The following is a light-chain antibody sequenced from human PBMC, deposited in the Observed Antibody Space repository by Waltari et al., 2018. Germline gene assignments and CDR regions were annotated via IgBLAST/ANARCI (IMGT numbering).Light chain of an antibody. CDR1: SSNIEKHN. J-gene: IGLJ3*02. Sequence: QSVVTQPPSASGTPGQRVTMSCSGGSSNIEKHNVVWYQQLPGTAPRPLLYWGDKRPSGVPDRFSGSKSGTSASLAVSGLRSEDEGDYYCAVWDDKLSAWVFGAGTKLTVL. V-gene: IGLV1-47*01. CDR2: WGD. CDR3: AVWDDKLSAWV.